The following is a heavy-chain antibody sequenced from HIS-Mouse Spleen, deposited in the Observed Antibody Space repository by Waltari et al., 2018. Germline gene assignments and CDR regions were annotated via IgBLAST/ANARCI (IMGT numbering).Heavy chain of an antibody. J-gene: IGHJ2*01. CDR3: AREIPYSSSWYDWYFDL. V-gene: IGHV4-39*07. Sequence: QLQLQESGPGLVKPSETLSLTCTVSGGSISSSSYYWGWIRQPPGKGLEWIGSIYYSGSSYYNPSLKSRGTRSVDTSKNQVSLTLSSVTAADTAVYYCAREIPYSSSWYDWYFDLWGRGTLVTVSS. CDR2: IYYSGSS. CDR1: GGSISSSSYY. D-gene: IGHD6-13*01.